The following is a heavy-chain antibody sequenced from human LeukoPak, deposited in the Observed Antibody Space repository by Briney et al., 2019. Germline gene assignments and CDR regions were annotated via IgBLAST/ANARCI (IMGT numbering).Heavy chain of an antibody. CDR1: GGAISSYY. J-gene: IGHJ6*02. CDR2: IYSSGNT. V-gene: IGHV4-4*07. CDR3: ATSYGFRKGYYHYGMDV. D-gene: IGHD3-10*01. Sequence: SETLSLTCTVSGGAISSYYWTWIRQPAGKGLEWIGRIYSSGNTKYNPSLKSRVTMSLDTSKNQFSLKLTSVTAADTAMYYCATSYGFRKGYYHYGMDVWGQGTTVTVSS.